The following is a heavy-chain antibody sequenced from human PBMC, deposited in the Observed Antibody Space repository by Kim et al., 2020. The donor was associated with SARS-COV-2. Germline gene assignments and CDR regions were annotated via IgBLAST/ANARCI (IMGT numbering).Heavy chain of an antibody. CDR2: GGT. CDR3: ARDRRTTVIPFFDY. D-gene: IGHD4-17*01. V-gene: IGHV1-2*02. J-gene: IGHJ4*02. Sequence: GGTNYAQKFQGRVTMTRDTSISTAYMELSRLRSDDTAVYYCARDRRTTVIPFFDYWGQGTLVTVSS.